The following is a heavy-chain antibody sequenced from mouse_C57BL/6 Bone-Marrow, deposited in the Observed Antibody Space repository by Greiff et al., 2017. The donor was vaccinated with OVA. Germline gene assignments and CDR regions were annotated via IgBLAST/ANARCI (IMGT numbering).Heavy chain of an antibody. J-gene: IGHJ2*01. D-gene: IGHD4-1*01. CDR2: IYPGDGDT. V-gene: IGHV1-82*01. CDR3: ARLGGDYFDD. CDR1: GYAFSSSW. Sequence: QVQLKQSGPELVKPGASVKISCKASGYAFSSSWMNWVKQRPGKGLEWIGRIYPGDGDTNYNGKFKGKATLTADKSSSTAYMQLSSLTSEDAAVYFCARLGGDYFDDWGQGTTLTVSS.